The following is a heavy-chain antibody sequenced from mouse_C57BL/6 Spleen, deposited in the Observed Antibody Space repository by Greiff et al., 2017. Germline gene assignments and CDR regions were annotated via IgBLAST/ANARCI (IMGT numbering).Heavy chain of an antibody. CDR2: IYPGDGDT. D-gene: IGHD1-1*01. V-gene: IGHV1-82*01. J-gene: IGHJ4*01. CDR1: GYAFSSSW. CDR3: ARSSYYGSSLDAMDY. Sequence: VKLMESGPELVKPGASVKISCKASGYAFSSSWMNWVKQRPGKGLEWIGRIYPGDGDTNYNGKFKGKATLTADKSSSTAYMQLSSLTSEDSAVXFCARSSYYGSSLDAMDYWGQGTSVTVSS.